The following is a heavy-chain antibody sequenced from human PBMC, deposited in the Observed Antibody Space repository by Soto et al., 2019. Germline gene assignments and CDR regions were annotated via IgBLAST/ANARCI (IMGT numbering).Heavy chain of an antibody. Sequence: PSETLSLTCTVSGGSISSGYYYLSWIRQPPGKGLEWIGYIYYSGSTYYNPSLKSRVTISVDTSKNQFSLKLSSVTAADTAVYYCASQMYYYDSSGYYYGAFDIWGQGTMVTVSS. J-gene: IGHJ3*02. V-gene: IGHV4-30-4*01. CDR1: GGSISSGYYY. D-gene: IGHD3-22*01. CDR3: ASQMYYYDSSGYYYGAFDI. CDR2: IYYSGST.